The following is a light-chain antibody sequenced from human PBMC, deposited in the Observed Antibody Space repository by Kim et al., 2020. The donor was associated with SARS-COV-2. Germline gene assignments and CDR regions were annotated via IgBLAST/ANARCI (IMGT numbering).Light chain of an antibody. V-gene: IGLV1-47*01. CDR3: AAWDDSLSGRI. Sequence: GQRVTISCSGSSSNFGSNYVCWYQHLPGTAPKLLIYRNNQRPSGVPDRFSGSKSGTSASLAISGLRSEDEADYYCAAWDDSLSGRIFGGGTKLTVL. CDR2: RNN. J-gene: IGLJ2*01. CDR1: SSNFGSNY.